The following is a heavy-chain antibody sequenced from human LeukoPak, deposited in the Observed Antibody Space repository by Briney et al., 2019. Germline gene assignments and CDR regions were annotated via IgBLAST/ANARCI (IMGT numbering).Heavy chain of an antibody. J-gene: IGHJ5*02. CDR3: ARDRWGTSYYASGSSLRWFDP. V-gene: IGHV4-30-4*01. CDR2: IYYSGST. D-gene: IGHD3-10*01. Sequence: PSETLSLTCTVSGASISSGDYYWSWIRQPPGKGLEWIGYIYYSGSTYYNPSLKSRVTISVDTSKNQFSLKLSSVTAADTAVYYCARDRWGTSYYASGSSLRWFDPWGQGTLVTVSS. CDR1: GASISSGDYY.